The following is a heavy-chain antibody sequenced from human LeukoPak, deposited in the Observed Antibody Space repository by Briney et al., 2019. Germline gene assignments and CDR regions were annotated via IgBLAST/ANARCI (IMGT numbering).Heavy chain of an antibody. J-gene: IGHJ3*02. CDR3: AREILLLSQDAFDI. CDR1: GGSISSYY. CDR2: IYTSGST. V-gene: IGHV4-4*07. Sequence: PSETLSLTCTVSGGSISSYYWSSIRQPAGKGLEWIGRIYTSGSTNYNPSLKSRVIMSVDTSKNQFSLKLSSVPAADTAVYYCAREILLLSQDAFDIWGQGTMVTVSS. D-gene: IGHD2-15*01.